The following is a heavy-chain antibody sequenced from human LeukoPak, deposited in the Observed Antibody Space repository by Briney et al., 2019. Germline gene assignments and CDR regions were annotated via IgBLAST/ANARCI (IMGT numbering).Heavy chain of an antibody. J-gene: IGHJ4*02. Sequence: SQTLSLTCAISGDSVSGNRATWNWLRQSPSRGLEWLGRIYYRSKWYSDYAVSVKGRITINPDTSQNQFSLLLNSVTPEDTAVYFCGRAEHDWGSDYWGQGTLVTVSS. CDR1: GDSVSGNRAT. CDR3: GRAEHDWGSDY. V-gene: IGHV6-1*01. D-gene: IGHD3-9*01. CDR2: IYYRSKWYS.